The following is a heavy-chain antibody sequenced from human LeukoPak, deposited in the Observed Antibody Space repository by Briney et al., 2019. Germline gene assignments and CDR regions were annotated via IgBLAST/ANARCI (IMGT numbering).Heavy chain of an antibody. Sequence: ASVKVSCKASGYTFTGHYMHWVRQAPGQGLEWMGWINPNSGGTNYAQKFQGRVTMTRDTSISTAYMELSRLRSDDTAVYYCARDTGYYDSSGYRSFDYWGQGTLVTVSS. D-gene: IGHD3-22*01. CDR3: ARDTGYYDSSGYRSFDY. CDR2: INPNSGGT. J-gene: IGHJ4*02. V-gene: IGHV1-2*02. CDR1: GYTFTGHY.